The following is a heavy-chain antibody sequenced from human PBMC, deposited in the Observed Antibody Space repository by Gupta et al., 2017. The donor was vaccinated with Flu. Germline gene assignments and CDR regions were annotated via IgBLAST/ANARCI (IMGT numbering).Heavy chain of an antibody. CDR3: AKDLYTVPGALDS. J-gene: IGHJ5*01. CDR2: VDKSGGRT. V-gene: IGHV3-23*01. Sequence: EVQLLGSGGGLIQSGGSLRLSCAASGFAFSDYAMSWVRQTPGKGLQWISGVDKSGGRTYYADSVGGRFTVSRDNSGNTFHLQMNSLRVEDTAIYYCAKDLYTVPGALDSWGQGTLVTVSS. CDR1: GFAFSDYA. D-gene: IGHD6-19*01.